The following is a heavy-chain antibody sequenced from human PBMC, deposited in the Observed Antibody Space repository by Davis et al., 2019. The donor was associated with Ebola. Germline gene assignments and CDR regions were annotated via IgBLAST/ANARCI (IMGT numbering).Heavy chain of an antibody. CDR2: ISYDGSNK. Sequence: GESLKISCAASGFTFSSYGMHWVRQAPGKGLEWVAVISYDGSNKYYADSVKGRFTISRDNSKNTLYLQMNSLRAEDTAVYYCAKCLSAYSSGWYYFDYWGQGTLVTVSS. D-gene: IGHD6-19*01. CDR3: AKCLSAYSSGWYYFDY. V-gene: IGHV3-30*18. CDR1: GFTFSSYG. J-gene: IGHJ4*02.